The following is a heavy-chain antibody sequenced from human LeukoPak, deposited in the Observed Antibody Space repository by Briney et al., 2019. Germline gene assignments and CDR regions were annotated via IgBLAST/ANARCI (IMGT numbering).Heavy chain of an antibody. Sequence: SAKVSCKASLGTFSRYAIRCVRQAPRQGLECMGGNIPIFGPANYAQKFKGRVTITTDDYTSTAYMELSSLRSEDTAVYYCASWDTAMVTSWYAFDIWGQGTMVTVSS. CDR3: ASWDTAMVTSWYAFDI. D-gene: IGHD5-18*01. J-gene: IGHJ3*02. CDR2: NIPIFGPA. CDR1: LGTFSRYA. V-gene: IGHV1-69*05.